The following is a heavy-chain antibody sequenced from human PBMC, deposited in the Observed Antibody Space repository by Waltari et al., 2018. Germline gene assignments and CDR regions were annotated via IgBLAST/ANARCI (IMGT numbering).Heavy chain of an antibody. CDR1: GGSFSDYY. V-gene: IGHV4-34*01. J-gene: IGHJ6*02. CDR2: INHSGRV. D-gene: IGHD2-2*01. Sequence: QVQLQQWGAGLLKPSETLSLTCAVYGGSFSDYYWTWIRQPPGKRLEWIGEINHSGRVNYNPSLKSRLTISVDTSKSQFSLKLTSVTAADTAVYYCARRVLFTRAVVFAATRPSGGMDVWGQGTTVTVSS. CDR3: ARRVLFTRAVVFAATRPSGGMDV.